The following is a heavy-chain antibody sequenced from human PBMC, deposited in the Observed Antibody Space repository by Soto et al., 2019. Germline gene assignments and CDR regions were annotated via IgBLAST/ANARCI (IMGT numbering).Heavy chain of an antibody. J-gene: IGHJ4*02. CDR1: GFTFSSYA. D-gene: IGHD3-3*01. V-gene: IGHV3-23*01. CDR3: AKDGDTGYDFWSGYYTGGYFDY. Sequence: GGSLRLSCAASGFTFSSYAMSWVRQAPGKGLEWVSAISGSGGSTYYADSVKGRFTISRDNSKNTLYLQMNSLRAEDTAVYYCAKDGDTGYDFWSGYYTGGYFDYWGQGTLVTVSS. CDR2: ISGSGGST.